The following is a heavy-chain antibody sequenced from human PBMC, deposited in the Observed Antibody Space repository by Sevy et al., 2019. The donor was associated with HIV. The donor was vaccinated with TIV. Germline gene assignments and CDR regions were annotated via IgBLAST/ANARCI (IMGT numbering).Heavy chain of an antibody. V-gene: IGHV3-20*04. J-gene: IGHJ4*02. CDR2: IDWNGGST. D-gene: IGHD2-21*02. Sequence: GGSLRLSCTASGFIFDDFGMSWVRQVPGKGLEWVSSIDWNGGSTTYAASVKGRFTISGDNAKNSLSLQMNSLTAEDTALYYCARQMVGGGAWYLVDNWGRGTLVTVSS. CDR3: ARQMVGGGAWYLVDN. CDR1: GFIFDDFG.